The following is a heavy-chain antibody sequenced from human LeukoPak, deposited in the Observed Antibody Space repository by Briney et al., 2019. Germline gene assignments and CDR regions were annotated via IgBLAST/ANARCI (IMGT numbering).Heavy chain of an antibody. V-gene: IGHV3-30*18. CDR2: ISLDGSNR. CDR3: AKAGPILWSFDP. J-gene: IGHJ5*02. CDR1: GFSFSSDA. D-gene: IGHD2-21*01. Sequence: PGGSLRLSCVASGFSFSSDAMHWVRQAPGKGLEWVAIISLDGSNRYYGDSVEGRFTISRDNSKNTLYLQMSSLRPEDTAIYYCAKAGPILWSFDPWGQGTLVTVSS.